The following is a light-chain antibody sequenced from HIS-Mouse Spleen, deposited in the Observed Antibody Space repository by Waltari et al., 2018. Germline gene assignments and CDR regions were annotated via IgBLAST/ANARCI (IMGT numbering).Light chain of an antibody. V-gene: IGKV1-8*01. Sequence: AIRMTQSPSSFSAPPGDRVTITCRASQGIGSYLACDQQKPGKAPKLLIYAPSTLQRGVPSRFSGSVYGTDCTLTICCLQSEDCATYCCQQYYSYPYPVGQGTKLEIK. CDR3: QQYYSYPYP. CDR1: QGIGSY. CDR2: APS. J-gene: IGKJ2*01.